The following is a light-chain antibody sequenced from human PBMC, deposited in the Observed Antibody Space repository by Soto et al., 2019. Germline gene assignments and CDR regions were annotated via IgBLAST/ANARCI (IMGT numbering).Light chain of an antibody. V-gene: IGLV2-14*01. CDR3: SSYTSSSTV. CDR1: SSDVGGYNY. J-gene: IGLJ3*02. CDR2: EVS. Sequence: QSVLTQPASVSGSPGQSITISCTGTSSDVGGYNYVSWYQQHPGKAPKLMIYEVSNRPSGVSNRFSGSKSGNTASLTISGLQAEAEADYYCSSYTSSSTVFGGGTNLTVL.